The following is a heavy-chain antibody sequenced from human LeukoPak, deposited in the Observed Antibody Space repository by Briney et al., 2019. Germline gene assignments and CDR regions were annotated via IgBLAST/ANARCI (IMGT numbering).Heavy chain of an antibody. CDR3: ARSGTYYDSSQD. V-gene: IGHV1-46*01. CDR2: INPSSGST. CDR1: GYTFTTYF. D-gene: IGHD3-22*01. Sequence: ASVKVSCKASGYTFTTYFIHWVRQAPGQGLEWMGIINPSSGSTTYAQKFQGRVTMTRDTSTSTFYMELVSLRSEDTAVYYCARSGTYYDSSQDLGQGTLVTVSS. J-gene: IGHJ4*02.